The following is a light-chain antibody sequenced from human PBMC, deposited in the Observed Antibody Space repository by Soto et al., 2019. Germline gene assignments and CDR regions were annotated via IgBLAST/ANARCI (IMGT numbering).Light chain of an antibody. Sequence: QPVLTQSPSASASLGASVKLTCTLSSGHSRYAIAWHPQQPEKGPRYLMKLNSDGSHNKGDGIPDRFSGSSSGAERYLTISSLQSEDEADYYCQTWGTGILVFGGGTKLTVL. CDR3: QTWGTGILV. CDR1: SGHSRYA. V-gene: IGLV4-69*01. CDR2: LNSDGSH. J-gene: IGLJ2*01.